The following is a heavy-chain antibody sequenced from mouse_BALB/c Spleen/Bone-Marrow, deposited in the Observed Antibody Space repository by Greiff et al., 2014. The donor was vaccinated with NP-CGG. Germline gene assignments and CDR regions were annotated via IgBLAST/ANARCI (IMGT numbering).Heavy chain of an antibody. Sequence: VQLQQSGGGLVQPGGSRKLSCAASGFTFSNFGMHWVRQAPEKGLEWVAYISSGSSTIYYADTVKGRFTISRDNPKNTLFLQMTSLRSEDTAMYYCASRDWFAYWGQGTLVTVSA. D-gene: IGHD3-1*01. J-gene: IGHJ3*01. CDR1: GFTFSNFG. CDR2: ISSGSSTI. CDR3: ASRDWFAY. V-gene: IGHV5-17*02.